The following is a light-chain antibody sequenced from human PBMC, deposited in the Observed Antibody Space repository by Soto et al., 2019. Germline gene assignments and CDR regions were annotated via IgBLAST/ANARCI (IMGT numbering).Light chain of an antibody. CDR2: ATS. CDR3: QQSYKMPS. CDR1: RNVSIY. V-gene: IGKV1-39*01. J-gene: IGKJ5*01. Sequence: DIPLTHSPSSLAASVLDRLTLTCRASRNVSIYLNCYQHKPGKGPTLLIHATSNLQIGVPSRFSGSGSGTEFTLTISSLEPEDFGTYYCQQSYKMPSFGQGTRLEI.